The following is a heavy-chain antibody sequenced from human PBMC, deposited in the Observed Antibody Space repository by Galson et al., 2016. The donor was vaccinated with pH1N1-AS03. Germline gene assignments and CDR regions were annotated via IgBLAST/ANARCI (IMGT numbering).Heavy chain of an antibody. CDR3: ANDFTYVFWSGYSFY. CDR1: GFTFSSHG. D-gene: IGHD3-3*01. J-gene: IGHJ4*02. CDR2: ISFDGTNI. Sequence: SLRLSCAASGFTFSSHGMHWVRQTPGKGLEWVAIISFDGTNIYYADSVKGRFSISRDNSKNTLFLQMSALRAEDTAVYYCANDFTYVFWSGYSFYWGQGALVTVSS. V-gene: IGHV3-30*19.